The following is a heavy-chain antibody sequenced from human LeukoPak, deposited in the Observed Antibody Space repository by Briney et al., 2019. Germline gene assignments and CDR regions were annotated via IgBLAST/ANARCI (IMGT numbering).Heavy chain of an antibody. CDR2: IIPILGVA. Sequence: SVKVSCKASRGTFSSYAISWVREAPGQGLEWMGRIIPILGVANYAQKFQGRVTITADKSTSTAYMELSSLRSEDTAVYYCASRAPDYGGNSWMDYCYYGMDVWGQGTTVTVSS. CDR1: RGTFSSYA. V-gene: IGHV1-69*10. D-gene: IGHD4-23*01. CDR3: ASRAPDYGGNSWMDYCYYGMDV. J-gene: IGHJ6*02.